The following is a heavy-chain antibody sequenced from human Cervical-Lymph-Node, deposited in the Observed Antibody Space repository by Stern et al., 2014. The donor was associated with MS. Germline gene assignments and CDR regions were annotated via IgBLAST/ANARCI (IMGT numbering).Heavy chain of an antibody. D-gene: IGHD2-15*01. CDR3: TRGRGTLLYLH. CDR1: GYNFIDYY. Sequence: MQLVESGAALRKPGASVEVSCEASGYNFIDYYIHWVRQAPGQGLEWVGWINPHTGDTRYAQKFLGRVAMTRDTSINTAYLELNSLTSDDTAFYYCTRGRGTLLYLHWDQGTLITVSS. J-gene: IGHJ4*02. CDR2: INPHTGDT. V-gene: IGHV1-2*02.